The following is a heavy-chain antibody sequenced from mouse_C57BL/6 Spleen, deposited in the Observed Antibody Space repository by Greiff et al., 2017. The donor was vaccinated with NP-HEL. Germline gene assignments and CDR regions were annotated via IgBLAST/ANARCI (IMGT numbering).Heavy chain of an antibody. CDR1: GFTFSDFY. Sequence: EVHLVESGGGLVQSGRSLRLSCATSGFTFSDFYMEWVRQAPGKGLVWIAASRNKANDYTKEYSVSVKGRFIVYRDTSQSILYLQMNDLRADDTANYYGARDAWDGGFDYWGKGTTLTVSS. D-gene: IGHD4-1*01. V-gene: IGHV7-1*01. CDR3: ARDAWDGGFDY. J-gene: IGHJ2*01. CDR2: SRNKANDYTK.